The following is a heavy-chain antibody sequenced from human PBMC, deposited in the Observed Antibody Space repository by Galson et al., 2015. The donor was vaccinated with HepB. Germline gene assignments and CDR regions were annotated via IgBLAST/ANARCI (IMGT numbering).Heavy chain of an antibody. V-gene: IGHV1-69*13. D-gene: IGHD6-6*01. CDR3: AREKYGEQLVRLFDY. Sequence: SVKVSCKASGGTFSSYAISWVRQAPGQGLEWMGGIIPIFGTANYAQKFQGRVTITADESTSTAYMELSSLRSEDTAVYYCAREKYGEQLVRLFDYWGQGTLVTVSS. CDR1: GGTFSSYA. CDR2: IIPIFGTA. J-gene: IGHJ4*02.